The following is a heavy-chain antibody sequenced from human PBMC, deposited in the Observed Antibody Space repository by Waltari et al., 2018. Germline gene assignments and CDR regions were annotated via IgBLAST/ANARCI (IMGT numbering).Heavy chain of an antibody. J-gene: IGHJ5*02. CDR1: GFTFSRSS. V-gene: IGHV3-21*01. Sequence: EVQLVESGGGLVKPGVSLRLSCQASGFTFSRSSMSWVRRATGKGLEWVSSIGSSSSYLYYADSVKGRFTISRDNAKSSLYLQMDSLRVEDTAVYYCARGDTIAAVHNWFDPWGQGTLVTVSS. D-gene: IGHD6-25*01. CDR2: IGSSSSYL. CDR3: ARGDTIAAVHNWFDP.